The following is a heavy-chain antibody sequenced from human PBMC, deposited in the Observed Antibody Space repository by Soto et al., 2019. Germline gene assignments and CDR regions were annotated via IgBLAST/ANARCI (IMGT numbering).Heavy chain of an antibody. CDR3: ARVGYYDSSGPHAFDI. D-gene: IGHD3-22*01. CDR2: IYYSGST. Sequence: SETLSLTCTVSGGSISSGGYYWSWIRQHPGKGLEWIGYIYYSGSTYYNPSLKSRVTISVDTSKNQFSLKLSSVTAADTAVYYCARVGYYDSSGPHAFDIWRQRTMVTVSS. J-gene: IGHJ3*02. V-gene: IGHV4-31*02. CDR1: GGSISSGGYY.